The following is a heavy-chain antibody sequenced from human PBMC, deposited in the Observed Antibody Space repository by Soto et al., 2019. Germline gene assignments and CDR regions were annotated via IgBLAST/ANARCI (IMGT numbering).Heavy chain of an antibody. CDR3: ARERDYYDSSGSYLPGFDY. D-gene: IGHD3-22*01. V-gene: IGHV4-30-4*01. CDR1: GGSISSDDYY. Sequence: SETLSLTCTVSGGSISSDDYYWSWIRQPPGKGLEWIGYIYYSGSTYYNPSLKSRVTISVDTSKNQFSLKLSSGTAADTAVYYCARERDYYDSSGSYLPGFDYWGQGTLVTVSS. J-gene: IGHJ4*02. CDR2: IYYSGST.